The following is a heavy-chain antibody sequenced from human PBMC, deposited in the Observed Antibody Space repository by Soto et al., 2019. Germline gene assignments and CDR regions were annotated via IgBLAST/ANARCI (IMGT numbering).Heavy chain of an antibody. Sequence: EVQLVESGGGLVKPGGSLRLSCAASGFTFSAYSVNWVRLAPGKGLEWVSSISTSSTYIYYADSVRGRFTISRDDAKNSLFLQVDSLRAEDTAIYYCARGAVAAPGTRVCFDLWGRGTLVTVSS. V-gene: IGHV3-21*01. D-gene: IGHD6-13*01. CDR1: GFTFSAYS. CDR2: ISTSSTYI. J-gene: IGHJ2*01. CDR3: ARGAVAAPGTRVCFDL.